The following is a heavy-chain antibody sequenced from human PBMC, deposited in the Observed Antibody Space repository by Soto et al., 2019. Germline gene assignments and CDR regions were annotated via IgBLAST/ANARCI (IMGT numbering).Heavy chain of an antibody. CDR3: AKGGGTTLPLDS. CDR1: GFTFSSYG. Sequence: QVQLVESGGGVVQPGRSLRLSCAASGFTFSSYGMHWVRQAPGKGLEWVAVIWYDGSDKFYADSVKGRFTISRDNSKNMLYRQMHSLTAEDTAVYYFAKGGGTTLPLDSWGQGTLVTVSS. V-gene: IGHV3-33*06. CDR2: IWYDGSDK. D-gene: IGHD1-7*01. J-gene: IGHJ4*02.